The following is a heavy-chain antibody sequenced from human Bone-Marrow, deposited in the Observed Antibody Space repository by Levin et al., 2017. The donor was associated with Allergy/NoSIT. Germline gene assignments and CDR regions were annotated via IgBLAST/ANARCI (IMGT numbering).Heavy chain of an antibody. V-gene: IGHV3-7*01. CDR3: SREFDP. Sequence: ETLSLTCAASGFMFSDYWMAWVRQAPGKGLEWVASIKHDGSEKFYVDSVRGRFTISRDNANNSLFLEMNSLRGEDTATYYCSREFDPWGQGTLVTVSS. CDR1: GFMFSDYW. CDR2: IKHDGSEK. J-gene: IGHJ5*02.